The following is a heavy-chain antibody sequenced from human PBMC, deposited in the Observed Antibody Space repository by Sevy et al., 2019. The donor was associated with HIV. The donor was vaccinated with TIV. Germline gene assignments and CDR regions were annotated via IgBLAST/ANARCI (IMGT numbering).Heavy chain of an antibody. J-gene: IGHJ4*02. CDR1: GFTFDDYG. D-gene: IGHD2-8*02. V-gene: IGHV3-20*01. Sequence: GWSLRLSCAASGFTFDDYGMSWVRQAPGKGLEWVSAITWNGETTAYADSVKGRFTISRDNTNNSLFLQMNSLRADDTALYHCARVQRGVPPDYWGQGTLVTVSS. CDR3: ARVQRGVPPDY. CDR2: ITWNGETT.